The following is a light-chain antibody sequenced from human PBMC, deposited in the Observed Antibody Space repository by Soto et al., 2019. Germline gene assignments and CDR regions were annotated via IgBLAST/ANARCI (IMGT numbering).Light chain of an antibody. J-gene: IGKJ1*01. CDR2: AAP. CDR1: KDIKNY. V-gene: IGKV1-33*01. CDR3: QHYYDLPWT. Sequence: DIQMTQSPSSLSASVGDRVTITCQASKDIKNYLNWYQQKPGKAPKLLLYAAPILETGGPSRFRGSGTGTYFTFTISRLQPEDMATYYCQHYYDLPWTFGQGTKVAIK.